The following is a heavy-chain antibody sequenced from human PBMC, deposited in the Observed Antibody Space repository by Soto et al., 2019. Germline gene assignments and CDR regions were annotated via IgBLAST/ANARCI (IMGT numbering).Heavy chain of an antibody. CDR1: GGSLSTYY. V-gene: IGHV4-59*01. CDR2: MSYSGSS. J-gene: IGHJ5*02. CDR3: ARTRITSTAATFDH. D-gene: IGHD4-4*01. Sequence: SETLSLTCTVSGGSLSTYYWSWIRQPPGKGLEWIVYMSYSGSSNYNPSLKSRVIMSVDTSKNQVSLKLSSVTAADTAVYYCARTRITSTAATFDHWGRGTLVTVSS.